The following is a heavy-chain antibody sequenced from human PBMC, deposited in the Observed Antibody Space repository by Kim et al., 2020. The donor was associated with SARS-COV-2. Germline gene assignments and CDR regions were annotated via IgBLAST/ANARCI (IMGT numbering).Heavy chain of an antibody. CDR3: ARLDVRGVIGY. V-gene: IGHV5-51*01. CDR2: T. J-gene: IGHJ4*02. Sequence: TKDSPSFQGEVTISADKSISTAYLQWSSLKASDTAMYYCARLDVRGVIGYWGQGTLVTVSS. D-gene: IGHD3-10*01.